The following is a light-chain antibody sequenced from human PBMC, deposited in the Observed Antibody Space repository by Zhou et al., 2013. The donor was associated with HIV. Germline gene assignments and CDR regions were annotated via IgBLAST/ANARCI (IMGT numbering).Light chain of an antibody. V-gene: IGKV1-39*01. CDR2: EAS. CDR3: QQSYITPPT. CDR1: QSIKGY. J-gene: IGKJ4*01. Sequence: DIRMTQSPSSLSVPVGDRVTITCRASQSIKGYLNWYQQKAGMAPKLLIYEASSLKSGVPSRFSGSGFGADFTLTISSLQPEDSAIYYCQQSYITPPTFGGGTRVEIK.